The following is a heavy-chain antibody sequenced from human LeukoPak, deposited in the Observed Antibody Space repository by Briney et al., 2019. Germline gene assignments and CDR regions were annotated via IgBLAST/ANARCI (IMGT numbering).Heavy chain of an antibody. CDR2: ISGDGVSP. CDR3: ARDPGAFPYFFDC. CDR1: GFTFNNYA. D-gene: IGHD4/OR15-4a*01. V-gene: IGHV3-23*01. J-gene: IGHJ4*02. Sequence: GGSLRLSRAASGFTFNNYALTWVRQTPGKGLECVSAISGDGVSPYYADSVRGRFTISRDNSKNTLYLQMNSLRVEDTAVYFCARDPGAFPYFFDCWGQGTLVTVSS.